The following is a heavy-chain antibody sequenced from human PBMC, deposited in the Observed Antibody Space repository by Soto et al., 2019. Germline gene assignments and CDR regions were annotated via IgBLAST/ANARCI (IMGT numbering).Heavy chain of an antibody. D-gene: IGHD3-22*01. Sequence: SETLSLTCTVSGGSISSYYWSWIRQPPGKGLEWIGYIYYSGSTNYNPSLKSRVTISVDTSKNQFSLKLSSVTAADTAVYYCAGLLPYFDYWGQGTPVTVSS. V-gene: IGHV4-59*01. CDR2: IYYSGST. CDR3: AGLLPYFDY. J-gene: IGHJ4*02. CDR1: GGSISSYY.